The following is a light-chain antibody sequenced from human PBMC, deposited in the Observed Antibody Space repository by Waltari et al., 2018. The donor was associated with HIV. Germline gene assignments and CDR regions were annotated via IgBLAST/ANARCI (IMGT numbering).Light chain of an antibody. J-gene: IGLJ3*02. CDR1: ALPKQY. V-gene: IGLV3-25*03. Sequence: SYELTQPPSLSVSPGQTARITCSGDALPKQYAYWYQQRPSQAPVLVIYKDTERPSGIPERFSGSSSWTTATLTIIGVQAQDEADYHCQSADSNASLWVFGGGTKLTVL. CDR2: KDT. CDR3: QSADSNASLWV.